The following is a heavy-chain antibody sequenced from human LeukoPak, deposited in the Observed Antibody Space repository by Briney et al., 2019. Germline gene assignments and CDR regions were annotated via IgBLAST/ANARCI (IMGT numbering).Heavy chain of an antibody. CDR1: SFTFSSYV. D-gene: IGHD3-10*01. J-gene: IGHJ4*02. V-gene: IGHV3-23*01. CDR3: AKDRSYYGSGSYYPDY. CDR2: VSTTGGST. Sequence: GGSLRLSCGASSFTFSSYVMSWVRQAPGKGLEWVSTVSTTGGSTYYADSVKGRFTISRDNSKNTLYLQMNSLRAEDTAVYYCAKDRSYYGSGSYYPDYWGQGTLVTVSS.